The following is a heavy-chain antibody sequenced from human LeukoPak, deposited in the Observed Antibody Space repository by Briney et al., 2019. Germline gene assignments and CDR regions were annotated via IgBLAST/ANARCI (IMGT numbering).Heavy chain of an antibody. CDR2: ISGSGGST. J-gene: IGHJ4*02. D-gene: IGHD6-19*01. CDR3: ARDFGQWQLNGGYYFDY. Sequence: GGSLRLSCAASGFTFSSYAMSWVRQAPGKGLEWVSAISGSGGSTYYADSVKGRFAISRDNSKNTLYLQMNSLRAEDTAVYYCARDFGQWQLNGGYYFDYWGQGNLVTVSS. CDR1: GFTFSSYA. V-gene: IGHV3-23*01.